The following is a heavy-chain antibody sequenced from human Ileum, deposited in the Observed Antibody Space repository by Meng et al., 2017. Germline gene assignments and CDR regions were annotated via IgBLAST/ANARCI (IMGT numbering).Heavy chain of an antibody. D-gene: IGHD4-23*01. CDR3: ARYGGSSLSKNWFDF. CDR2: IYPDDSTT. J-gene: IGHJ5*01. V-gene: IGHV5-51*01. CDR1: GYGFYGYW. Sequence: GESLKISCKGSGYGFYGYWIVWVRQMPGKGPEWMGMIYPDDSTTRYNPSFQGQVTFSADKSINTAYLQWSSLKASDSGMYYCARYGGSSLSKNWFDFWGQGTLVTVSS.